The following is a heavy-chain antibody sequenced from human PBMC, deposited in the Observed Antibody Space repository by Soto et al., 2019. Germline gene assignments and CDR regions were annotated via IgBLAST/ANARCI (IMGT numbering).Heavy chain of an antibody. Sequence: SETLSLTCAVSGGSISSGGYSWSWIREPPGKGLEWIGYMYHSGSTYYNPSLKSRVTISVDTSKNQFSLKLSSVTAADTAVYYCARGRDGSGSYSPYYYSYYGMDVWGQGTTVTVS. J-gene: IGHJ6*02. CDR3: ARGRDGSGSYSPYYYSYYGMDV. D-gene: IGHD3-10*01. CDR1: GGSISSGGYS. V-gene: IGHV4-30-2*01. CDR2: MYHSGST.